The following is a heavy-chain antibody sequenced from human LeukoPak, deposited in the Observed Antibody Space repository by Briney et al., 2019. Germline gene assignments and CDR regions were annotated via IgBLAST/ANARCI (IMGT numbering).Heavy chain of an antibody. D-gene: IGHD6-6*01. V-gene: IGHV1-2*02. J-gene: IGHJ4*02. CDR1: GYTFPGYY. CDR3: AREHSSSSGKVFDY. Sequence: GASVKVSGKASGYTFPGYYMHWVRQAPGQGLEWMGWINPNSGGTNYAQKFQGRVTMTRDTSISTAYMELSRLRSDDTAVYYCAREHSSSSGKVFDYWGQGTLVTVSS. CDR2: INPNSGGT.